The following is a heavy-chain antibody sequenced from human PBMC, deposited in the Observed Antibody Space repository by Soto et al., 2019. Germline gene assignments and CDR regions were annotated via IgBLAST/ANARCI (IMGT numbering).Heavy chain of an antibody. CDR3: ARGKGMEENYYYHGMDV. D-gene: IGHD1-1*01. J-gene: IGHJ6*02. CDR2: INGGNGNT. V-gene: IGHV1-3*01. Sequence: QVQVVQSGAEVKKPGASVKISCKASGYSFTTYAMHWVRQAPGQSLEWMAWINGGNGNTKYSQKFQDRVTITRDTPANIAYMELSSLRSEDSAVYYCARGKGMEENYYYHGMDVWGQGTTVSVSS. CDR1: GYSFTTYA.